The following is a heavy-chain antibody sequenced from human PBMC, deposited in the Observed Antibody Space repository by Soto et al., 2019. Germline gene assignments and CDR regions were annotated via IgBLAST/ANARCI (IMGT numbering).Heavy chain of an antibody. Sequence: SETLSLTCSVSGADINTYSWTWIRQPAGKGLEWIGRIYTSASINYNPSLKGRVTLSVDTSTNQVSLRLASVTAADTAIYYCARDRESGYNFYYGMDVWGQGTTVTVSS. J-gene: IGHJ6*02. CDR1: GADINTYS. CDR3: ARDRESGYNFYYGMDV. CDR2: IYTSASI. D-gene: IGHD3-10*01. V-gene: IGHV4-4*07.